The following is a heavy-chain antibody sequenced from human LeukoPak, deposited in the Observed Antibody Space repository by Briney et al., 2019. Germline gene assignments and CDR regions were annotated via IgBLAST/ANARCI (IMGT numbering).Heavy chain of an antibody. CDR1: GASINSGDYY. Sequence: SETLSLTCTVSGASINSGDYYWTWIRQPPGKGLEWLGYIYYSGSSYYNPSLQSRVTMSLDTSKNQFSLNLSSVTAADTALYYCVRDGGLWLGDYYGMDVWGQGTTVTVSS. D-gene: IGHD3-10*01. CDR3: VRDGGLWLGDYYGMDV. V-gene: IGHV4-30-4*01. CDR2: IYYSGSS. J-gene: IGHJ6*02.